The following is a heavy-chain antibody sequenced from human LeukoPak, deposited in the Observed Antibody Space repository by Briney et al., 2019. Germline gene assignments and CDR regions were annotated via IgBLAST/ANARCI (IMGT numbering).Heavy chain of an antibody. Sequence: GGSLRLSCAASGFTFTNHWMHCVRQAPGKGLVWVSHINNDGSTATYADSVKGRFTISRDNAKNTVLLQMNSLRAEDTAVYFCTRDRSLSFDYWGQGTLVTVSS. CDR3: TRDRSLSFDY. CDR1: GFTFTNHW. CDR2: INNDGSTA. J-gene: IGHJ4*02. V-gene: IGHV3-74*01.